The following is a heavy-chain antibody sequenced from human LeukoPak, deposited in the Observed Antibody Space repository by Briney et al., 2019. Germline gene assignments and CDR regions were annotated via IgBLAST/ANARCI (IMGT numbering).Heavy chain of an antibody. CDR3: VKDFGRNLGGPGY. V-gene: IGHV3-23*01. CDR2: IGGDGGGGT. CDR1: GFTFSTYT. D-gene: IGHD3-10*01. J-gene: IGHJ4*01. Sequence: GGSLRLSCAASGFTFSTYTMAWVRQAPGGGLEWVSGIGGDGGGGTYYADYVRGRFAISRDNSKRTLYLQMYSLRVEDTAVYYCVKDFGRNLGGPGYWGRGTLVTVSS.